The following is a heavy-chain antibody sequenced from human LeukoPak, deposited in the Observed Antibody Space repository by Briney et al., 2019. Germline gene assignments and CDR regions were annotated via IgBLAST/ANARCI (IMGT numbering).Heavy chain of an antibody. D-gene: IGHD5-18*01. CDR2: ISYDGSNK. V-gene: IGHV3-30*18. J-gene: IGHJ4*02. CDR1: GFTFSSYG. CDR3: AKSGGYSYGYGDVY. Sequence: GGSLRLSCAASGFTFSSYGMHWVRQAPGKGLEWVAVISYDGSNKYYADSVKGRFTISRDNSKNTLYLQMNSLRADDTAVYYCAKSGGYSYGYGDVYWGQGTLVIVSS.